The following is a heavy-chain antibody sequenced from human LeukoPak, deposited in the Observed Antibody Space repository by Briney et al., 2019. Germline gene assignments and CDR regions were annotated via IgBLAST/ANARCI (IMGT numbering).Heavy chain of an antibody. V-gene: IGHV3-15*01. CDR2: IKRETDGGTI. D-gene: IGHD2/OR15-2a*01. J-gene: IGHJ1*01. Sequence: GGSLRLSCAASGFTLNNAWMSWVRQAPGKGLEWLGRIKRETDGGTIDYAAPVKGRFTISRDDSRNTLYLQMDSLKIEDTAVYYCTTDRYYGNSELQFQHWGQGTLVTVSS. CDR1: GFTLNNAW. CDR3: TTDRYYGNSELQFQH.